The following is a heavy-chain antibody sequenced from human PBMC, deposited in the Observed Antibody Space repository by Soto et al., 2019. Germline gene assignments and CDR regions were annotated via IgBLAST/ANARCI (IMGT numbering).Heavy chain of an antibody. J-gene: IGHJ4*02. D-gene: IGHD2-8*02. CDR3: ARDKITGLFDY. Sequence: LETPSLPCTVSCGSLSGYYWRWVRQPPGKGLEWIGYIYYSGGTNHNPSLKSRVTISVDTPKNQFSLKLTSVTAADTAVYYCARDKITGLFDYWGQGTLVTVSS. CDR2: IYYSGGT. V-gene: IGHV4-59*12. CDR1: CGSLSGYY.